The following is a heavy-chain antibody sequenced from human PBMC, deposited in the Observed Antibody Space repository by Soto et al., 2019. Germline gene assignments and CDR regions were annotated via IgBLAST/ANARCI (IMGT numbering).Heavy chain of an antibody. CDR2: ISYDGSNK. CDR3: ARSLLRYFDWLSHYGMDV. CDR1: GFTFSSYA. V-gene: IGHV3-30-3*01. D-gene: IGHD3-9*01. Sequence: GGSLRLSCAASGFTFSSYAMHWVRQAPGKGLERVAVISYDGSNKYYADSVKGRFTISRDNSKNTLYLQMNSLRAEDTAAYYCARSLLRYFDWLSHYGMDVWGQGTMVTVSS. J-gene: IGHJ6*02.